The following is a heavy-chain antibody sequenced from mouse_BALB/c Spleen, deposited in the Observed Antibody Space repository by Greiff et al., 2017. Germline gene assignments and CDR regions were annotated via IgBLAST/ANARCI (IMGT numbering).Heavy chain of an antibody. Sequence: QVQLQQSGAELARPGASVKLSCKASGYTFTSYWMQWVKQRPGQGLEWIGAIYPGDGDTRYTQKFKGKATSTADKSSSTAYMQLSSLASEDSAVYYCARYDRVDYWGQGTSVTVSS. CDR3: ARYDRVDY. CDR2: IYPGDGDT. CDR1: GYTFTSYW. V-gene: IGHV1-87*01. J-gene: IGHJ4*01. D-gene: IGHD2-3*01.